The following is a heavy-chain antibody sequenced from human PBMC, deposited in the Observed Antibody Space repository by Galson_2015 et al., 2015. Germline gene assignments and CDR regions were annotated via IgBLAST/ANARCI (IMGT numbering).Heavy chain of an antibody. Sequence: SLRLSCAASGFTFDDYAMHWVRQAPGKGLEWVSGISWNSGSIGYADSVKGRFTISRDNAKNSLYLQMNSLRAEDTALYYCAKDIQLGGSPQYSQHSGHGSLVTVSS. CDR1: GFTFDDYA. CDR2: ISWNSGSI. D-gene: IGHD1-1*01. J-gene: IGHJ1*01. V-gene: IGHV3-9*01. CDR3: AKDIQLGGSPQYSQH.